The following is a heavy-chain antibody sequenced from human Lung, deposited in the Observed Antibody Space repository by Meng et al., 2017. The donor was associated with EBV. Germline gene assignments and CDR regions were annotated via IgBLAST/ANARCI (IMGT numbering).Heavy chain of an antibody. CDR2: ISVKNGEA. V-gene: IGHV1-18*01. J-gene: IGHJ2*01. CDR3: ARYVPNGSFWYFDF. D-gene: IGHD6-13*01. CDR1: GYNFTNYD. Sequence: QVQLVQPGDNAKNPGASINVSCKASGYNFTNYDISWVRQAPGQGLEWMGWISVKNGEAKYPQNFQGRFTMTTDTTTSTAYMELRSLTSDDTAVYYCARYVPNGSFWYFDFWGRGTLVTVSS.